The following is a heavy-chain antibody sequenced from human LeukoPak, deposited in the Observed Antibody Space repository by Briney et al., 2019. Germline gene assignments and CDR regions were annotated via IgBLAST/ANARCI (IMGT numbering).Heavy chain of an antibody. CDR3: ARDKSIAAAGDY. CDR2: ISSSSSYI. CDR1: GFTFSGYW. V-gene: IGHV3-21*01. Sequence: GGSLRLSCAASGFTFSGYWMSWVRQAPGKGLEWVSSISSSSSYIYYADSVKGRFTISGDNAKNSLYLQMNSLRAEDTAVYYCARDKSIAAAGDYWGQGTLVTVSS. J-gene: IGHJ4*02. D-gene: IGHD6-13*01.